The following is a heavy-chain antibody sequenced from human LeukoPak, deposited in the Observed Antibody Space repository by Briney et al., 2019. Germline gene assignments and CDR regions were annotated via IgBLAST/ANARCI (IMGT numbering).Heavy chain of an antibody. Sequence: GGSLRLSCAASGFTLSSYWMSWVRQAPGKGLEWVANIKQDGSEKYYVDSVKGRFTISRDNAKNSLYLQMNSLRAEDTAVYYCARDVLDSYGHWGQGTLVTVSS. D-gene: IGHD5-18*01. V-gene: IGHV3-7*03. CDR1: GFTLSSYW. CDR3: ARDVLDSYGH. J-gene: IGHJ4*02. CDR2: IKQDGSEK.